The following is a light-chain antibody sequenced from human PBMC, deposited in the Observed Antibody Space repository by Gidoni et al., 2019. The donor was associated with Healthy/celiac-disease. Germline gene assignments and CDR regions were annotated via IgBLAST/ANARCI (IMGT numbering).Light chain of an antibody. CDR2: DVS. CDR3: CSYAGSNTSV. CDR1: SSDVGGYNY. V-gene: IGLV2-11*01. J-gene: IGLJ3*02. Sequence: QSALTQPRSVSGSPGQSVTISCTGTSSDVGGYNYVSWYQQRPGKAPKLMIYDVSKRPSGVPDRFSGSKSGNTASLTISGLQAEDEADYYCCSYAGSNTSVFGGGTKLTVL.